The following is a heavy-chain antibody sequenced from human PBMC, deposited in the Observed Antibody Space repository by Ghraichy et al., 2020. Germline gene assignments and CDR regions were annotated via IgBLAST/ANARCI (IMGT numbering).Heavy chain of an antibody. CDR3: ARDRTPHYDFWSGYYYYGMDV. CDR1: GFTFSSYS. Sequence: GGSLRLSCAASGFTFSSYSMNWVRQAPGKGLEWVSYISSSSSTIYYADSVKGRFTISRDNAKNSLYLQMNSLRDEDTAVYYCARDRTPHYDFWSGYYYYGMDVWGHGTTVTVSS. V-gene: IGHV3-48*02. J-gene: IGHJ6*02. D-gene: IGHD3-3*01. CDR2: ISSSSSTI.